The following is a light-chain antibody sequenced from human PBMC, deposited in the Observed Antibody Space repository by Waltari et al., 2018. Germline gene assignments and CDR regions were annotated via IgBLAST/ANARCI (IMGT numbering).Light chain of an antibody. CDR1: QSISVY. CDR2: GAT. J-gene: IGKJ1*01. CDR3: QQSFTTLWT. V-gene: IGKV1-39*01. Sequence: DIQLIQSPSTLPASVGDRVTISCRAGQSISVYLHWYQQKHGEAPKLLIHGATTLENGVPTRFSGSGSGTDFTLTISTLQPEDFATYYCQQSFTTLWTFGQGTEVEIK.